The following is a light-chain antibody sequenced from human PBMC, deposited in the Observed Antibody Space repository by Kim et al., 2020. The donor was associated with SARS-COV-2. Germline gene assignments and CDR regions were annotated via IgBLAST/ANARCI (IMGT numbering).Light chain of an antibody. Sequence: EIVLTQSPGTLSLSPGERVTLSCRASQSVSSSYLAWFQQKPGQAPMLLIYGASSRATGIPDRFSGSGSGTDFTLTISRLEPEDFAVYYCQQYGSSPYTFGQGTKLEI. CDR3: QQYGSSPYT. CDR2: GAS. CDR1: QSVSSSY. J-gene: IGKJ2*01. V-gene: IGKV3-20*01.